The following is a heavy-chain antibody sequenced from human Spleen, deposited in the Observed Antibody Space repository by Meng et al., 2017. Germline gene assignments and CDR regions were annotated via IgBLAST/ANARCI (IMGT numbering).Heavy chain of an antibody. CDR1: DDSISSYY. CDR2: IYHSGST. CDR3: ARDIYYYDSSGYYSLIDAFDHI. Sequence: SETLSLTCTVSDDSISSYYWNWIRQPPGKGLEWIGFIYHSGSTYYNPSLKSRVTISVDTSKNQFSLKLSSVTAADTAVYYCARDIYYYDSSGYYSLIDAFDHIWGQGTTVTVSS. V-gene: IGHV4-59*12. J-gene: IGHJ3*02. D-gene: IGHD3-22*01.